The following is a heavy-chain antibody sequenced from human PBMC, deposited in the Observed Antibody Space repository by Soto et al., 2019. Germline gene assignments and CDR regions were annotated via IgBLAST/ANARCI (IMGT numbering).Heavy chain of an antibody. Sequence: GASVKVSCKASGYTFTSYSMHWVLQAPGQRLEWMGWINAGNGNTKYSQKFQGRVTITRDTSASTAYMELSSLRSEDTAVYYCARSAVAGFYGMDVWGQGTTVTVSS. J-gene: IGHJ6*02. CDR2: INAGNGNT. CDR3: ARSAVAGFYGMDV. CDR1: GYTFTSYS. V-gene: IGHV1-3*01. D-gene: IGHD6-19*01.